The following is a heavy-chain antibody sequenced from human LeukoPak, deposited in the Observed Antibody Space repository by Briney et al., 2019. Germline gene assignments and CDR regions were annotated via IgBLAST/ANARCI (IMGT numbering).Heavy chain of an antibody. CDR2: IKKTGSET. CDR3: AREEGYCSGGNCYSYFDS. V-gene: IGHV3-7*01. CDR1: GFTFSHFW. Sequence: GGSLRLSCAASGFTFSHFWRSWVRQAPGKGLEWVAYIKKTGSETYYVDSVKGRFTITRDNTRNSLFLQMYSLRAEDTAVYFCAREEGYCSGGNCYSYFDSWGQGTLVTVSS. J-gene: IGHJ4*02. D-gene: IGHD2-15*01.